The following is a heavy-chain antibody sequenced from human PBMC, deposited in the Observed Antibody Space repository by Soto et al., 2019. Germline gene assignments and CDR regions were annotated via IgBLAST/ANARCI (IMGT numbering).Heavy chain of an antibody. D-gene: IGHD3-3*01. CDR2: IDNSGST. V-gene: IGHV4-4*07. Sequence: SETLSLTCTVSGGSISNCFCNWIRQPAGKGLEWIGRIDNSGSTNYNPSLKSRITMSADTSRNQFSLKLNSVTAADTAVYYCARGGQDFWSGPFDYWGQGALVTVSS. J-gene: IGHJ4*02. CDR3: ARGGQDFWSGPFDY. CDR1: GGSISNCF.